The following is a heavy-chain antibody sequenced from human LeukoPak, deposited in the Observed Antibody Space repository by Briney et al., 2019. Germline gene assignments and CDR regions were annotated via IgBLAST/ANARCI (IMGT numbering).Heavy chain of an antibody. CDR1: GCTFSDYY. D-gene: IGHD1-14*01. Sequence: PGGSLRLPCAASGCTFSDYYMSRIRQAPGKGLEWVSYISSSSSGYTKYADSVKGRFTISRDNAKNSLYLQMNSLRAEDMAVYYCVAGNGRDSWGQGTLVTVSS. CDR2: ISSSSSGYT. CDR3: VAGNGRDS. J-gene: IGHJ5*01. V-gene: IGHV3-11*06.